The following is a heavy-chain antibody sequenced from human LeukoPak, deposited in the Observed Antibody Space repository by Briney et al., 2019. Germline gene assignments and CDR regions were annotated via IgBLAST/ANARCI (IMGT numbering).Heavy chain of an antibody. Sequence: SCKASGYTFTGYYMHWVRQAPGKGLEWVAVIWYDGSNKYYADSVKGRFTISRDNSKNTLYLQMNSLRAEDTAVYYCARDSLRRDDYGGNSRTVIDYWGQGTLVTVSS. CDR2: IWYDGSNK. V-gene: IGHV3-33*01. CDR1: GYTFTGYY. D-gene: IGHD4-23*01. CDR3: ARDSLRRDDYGGNSRTVIDY. J-gene: IGHJ4*02.